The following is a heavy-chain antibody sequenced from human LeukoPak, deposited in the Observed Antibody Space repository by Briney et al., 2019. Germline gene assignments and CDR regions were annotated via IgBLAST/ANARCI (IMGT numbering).Heavy chain of an antibody. D-gene: IGHD3-10*01. CDR2: INHSGST. CDR1: GGSFSGYY. Sequence: SETLSLTCAVYGGSFSGYYWSWIRQPPGKGLEWIGEINHSGSTNYNPSLKSRVTISVDTSKNQFSLKLSSVTAADTAVYYCARDWKGFGESWDNWFDPWGQGTLVTVSS. J-gene: IGHJ5*02. CDR3: ARDWKGFGESWDNWFDP. V-gene: IGHV4-34*01.